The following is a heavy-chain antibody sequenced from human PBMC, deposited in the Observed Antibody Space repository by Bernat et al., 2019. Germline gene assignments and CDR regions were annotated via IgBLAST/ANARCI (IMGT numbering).Heavy chain of an antibody. V-gene: IGHV4-39*01. Sequence: QLQLQESGPGLVKPSETLSLTCTVSAGSISSHNYFWGWIREPPGKGLEWIGSVYSSGSTYYNPSLRGRVTISVHTSKSQSCLQLTSVCAAETAVYYCATPWRATWCCSRSGWDSEDAFETWDRGKMVTVSS. J-gene: IGHJ3*02. CDR3: ATPWRATWCCSRSGWDSEDAFET. CDR1: AGSISSHNYF. CDR2: VYSSGST. D-gene: IGHD3-3*01.